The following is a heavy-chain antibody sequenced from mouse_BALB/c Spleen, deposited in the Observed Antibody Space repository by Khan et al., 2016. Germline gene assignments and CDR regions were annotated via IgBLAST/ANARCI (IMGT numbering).Heavy chain of an antibody. V-gene: IGHV14-4*02. Sequence: VRLQQPGAELVRSGALVKLSCTSSGFNIKDYYIHWVRQRPEQGLEWIGWIDPENGDTEYAPKFQGKATLTAHTSSNTAYLHLSSLTSEDTAVYYCSARYGNYDALDYWGQGTSVTVSS. CDR3: SARYGNYDALDY. J-gene: IGHJ4*01. D-gene: IGHD2-1*01. CDR1: GFNIKDYY. CDR2: IDPENGDT.